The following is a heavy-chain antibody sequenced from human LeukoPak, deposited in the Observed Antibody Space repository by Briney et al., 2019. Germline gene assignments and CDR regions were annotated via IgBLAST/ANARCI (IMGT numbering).Heavy chain of an antibody. D-gene: IGHD2-15*01. J-gene: IGHJ4*02. CDR3: AKGVGYCSGGSCQQFDY. CDR1: GITFSSYW. CDR2: ITSDGSNT. V-gene: IGHV3-74*01. Sequence: SGGSLRLSCAASGITFSSYWMHWVRQAPGKGLVWVSRITSDGSNTNYADSVKGRFTISRDNAKNTLYLHMNSLRAEDTAVYYCAKGVGYCSGGSCQQFDYWGQGTLVTVSS.